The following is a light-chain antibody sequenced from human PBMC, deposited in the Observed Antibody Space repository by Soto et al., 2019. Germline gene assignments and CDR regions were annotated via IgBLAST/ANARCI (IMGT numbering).Light chain of an antibody. Sequence: IVLTQSPGTLSLSPGERATLSCRASQSISSRYLACYQQKPGQAPRLLMYGVSSRATGTPDRFSGSGSGTDFTLTISRLEPEDFAVYHCQQYDSSPTFGQGTKVDIK. CDR1: QSISSRY. V-gene: IGKV3-20*01. CDR2: GVS. J-gene: IGKJ1*01. CDR3: QQYDSSPT.